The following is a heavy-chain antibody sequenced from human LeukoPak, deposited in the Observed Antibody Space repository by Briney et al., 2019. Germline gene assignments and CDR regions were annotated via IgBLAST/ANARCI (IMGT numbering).Heavy chain of an antibody. Sequence: ASVKVSCKVSGYTLTELSMHWVRQAPGKGLEWMGGFDPEDGETIYAQKFQGRVTMTEDTSTDTAFMELSSLRSEDTAVYYCATDLPFVVVTAIPTDDAFDIWGQGTMVTASS. CDR1: GYTLTELS. J-gene: IGHJ3*02. D-gene: IGHD2-21*02. CDR2: FDPEDGET. V-gene: IGHV1-24*01. CDR3: ATDLPFVVVTAIPTDDAFDI.